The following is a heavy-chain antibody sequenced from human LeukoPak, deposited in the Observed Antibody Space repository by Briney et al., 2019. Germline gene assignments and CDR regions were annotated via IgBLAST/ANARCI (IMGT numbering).Heavy chain of an antibody. J-gene: IGHJ4*02. CDR1: GFTFSSYA. CDR2: ISYDGSNK. V-gene: IGHV3-30-3*01. Sequence: PGRSLRLSCAASGFTFSSYAMHWVRQAPGKGLEWVAVISYDGSNKYYADSVKGRFTISRDNSKNTLYLQMNSLRAEDTAVYYCAREAHPTVTFDYWGQGTLVTVSS. D-gene: IGHD4-17*01. CDR3: AREAHPTVTFDY.